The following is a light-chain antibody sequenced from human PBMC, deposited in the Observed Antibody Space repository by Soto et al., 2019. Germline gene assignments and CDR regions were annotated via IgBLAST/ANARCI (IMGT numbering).Light chain of an antibody. V-gene: IGLV2-11*01. CDR3: CSYAGSYTRV. J-gene: IGLJ3*02. CDR2: DVS. CDR1: SSDVGDYNY. Sequence: QSALTQPRSVSGSPGQSVTISCTGTSSDVGDYNYVSWYQHHPGKAPKLMIFDVSKRPSGVPDRFSGSRSGNTASLTISGLQPEDEADYYCCSYAGSYTRVFGGGTKLTVL.